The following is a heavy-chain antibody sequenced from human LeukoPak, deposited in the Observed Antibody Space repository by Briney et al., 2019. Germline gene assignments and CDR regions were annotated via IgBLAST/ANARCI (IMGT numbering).Heavy chain of an antibody. CDR3: AREDTVLIQYNYHHYAMDV. D-gene: IGHD5-18*01. CDR1: GFSLSDYS. Sequence: GGSLRLSCTVSGFSLSDYSMNWVRQAPGKGLEWVSYTSGSSSSKHYADSVKGRFTISRDNAKNSLFLQMNSLRVEDTAVYYCAREDTVLIQYNYHHYAMDVWGQGTTVTVSS. CDR2: TSGSSSSK. J-gene: IGHJ6*02. V-gene: IGHV3-48*04.